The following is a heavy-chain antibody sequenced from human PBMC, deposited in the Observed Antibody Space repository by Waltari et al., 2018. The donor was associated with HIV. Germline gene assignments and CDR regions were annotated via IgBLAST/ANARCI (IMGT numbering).Heavy chain of an antibody. D-gene: IGHD4-17*01. J-gene: IGHJ4*02. V-gene: IGHV4-34*01. CDR3: ARKKRGHYYGGNSESHFDY. CDR1: GGSFSGYY. Sequence: QVQLQQWGAGLLKPSETLSLTCAVYGGSFSGYYWSWIRQPPGKGLEWIGEINHSGSTNYNPSLKSRVTISVDTSKNQFSLKLSSVTAADTAVYYCARKKRGHYYGGNSESHFDYWGQGTLVTVSS. CDR2: INHSGST.